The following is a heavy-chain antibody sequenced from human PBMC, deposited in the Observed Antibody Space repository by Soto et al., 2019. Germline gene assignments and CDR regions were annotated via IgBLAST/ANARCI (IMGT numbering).Heavy chain of an antibody. CDR2: IYYSGST. Sequence: SETLSLTCTVSGGSISSYYWSWIRQPPGRGLEWIGYIYYSGSTNYNPSLKSRVTISVDTSKNQFSLKLSSVTAADTAVYYCARASRVLLWFGEAYMDVWGKGTTVTVSS. V-gene: IGHV4-59*01. J-gene: IGHJ6*03. CDR1: GGSISSYY. CDR3: ARASRVLLWFGEAYMDV. D-gene: IGHD3-10*01.